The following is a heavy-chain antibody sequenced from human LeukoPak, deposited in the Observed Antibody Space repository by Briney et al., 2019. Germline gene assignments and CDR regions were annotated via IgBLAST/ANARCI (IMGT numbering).Heavy chain of an antibody. CDR1: GFTFSSYW. CDR2: IKEDGSEK. V-gene: IGHV3-7*01. Sequence: PGGSLRLSCAASGFTFSSYWMSWVRQAPGKGLEWVANIKEDGSEKNYVDSVKGRFTISRGNAKKSLYLQMNSLRAEDTAVYYCARDPTTRLDYWGQGTLVTVSS. D-gene: IGHD4-17*01. J-gene: IGHJ4*02. CDR3: ARDPTTRLDY.